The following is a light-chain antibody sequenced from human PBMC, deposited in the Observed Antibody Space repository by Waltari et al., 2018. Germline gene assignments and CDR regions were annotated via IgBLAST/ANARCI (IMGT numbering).Light chain of an antibody. J-gene: IGKJ1*01. CDR2: WAS. CDR3: HQYYSTPWT. Sequence: DIVMTQSPDSLAVSPGERATINCKSSQSVLYSSSNKSYLTWYQQKPGHPPKLLIYWASTRESGVPDRFSGSGSGTDFTLTISSLQAEDVAVYYCHQYYSTPWTFGQGTKVEIK. CDR1: QSVLYSSSNKSY. V-gene: IGKV4-1*01.